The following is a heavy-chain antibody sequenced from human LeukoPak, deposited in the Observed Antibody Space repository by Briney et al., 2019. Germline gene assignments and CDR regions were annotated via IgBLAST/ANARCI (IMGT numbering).Heavy chain of an antibody. D-gene: IGHD6-13*01. Sequence: SETLSLTCTVSGGSISTYYWSWIRQSPGKGLEWIGEINHSGSTNYNPSLKSRGTISVDTSKNQFSLKLSSVTAADPAVYYCARVPAAGRYYYYYMDVWGKGTTVTVSS. CDR2: INHSGST. V-gene: IGHV4-34*01. J-gene: IGHJ6*03. CDR3: ARVPAAGRYYYYYMDV. CDR1: GGSISTYY.